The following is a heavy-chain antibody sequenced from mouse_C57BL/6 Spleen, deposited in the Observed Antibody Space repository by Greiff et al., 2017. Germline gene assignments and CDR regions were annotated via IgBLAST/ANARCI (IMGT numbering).Heavy chain of an antibody. V-gene: IGHV14-4*01. J-gene: IGHJ4*01. CDR2: IDSENGDT. Sequence: VQLQQSGAELVRPGASVKLSCTASGFNIKDDYMHWVKQRPEQGLEWIGWIDSENGDTEYASKLQGKDTIPAEPSSHTAYLQLSSRTTEDTAVYYCTTGGAMDYWGQGTSVTVSS. D-gene: IGHD1-1*02. CDR3: TTGGAMDY. CDR1: GFNIKDDY.